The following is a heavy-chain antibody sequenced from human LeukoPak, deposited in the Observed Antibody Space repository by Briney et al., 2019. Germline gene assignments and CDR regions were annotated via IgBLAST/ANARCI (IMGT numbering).Heavy chain of an antibody. V-gene: IGHV3-30*03. Sequence: GGSLRLSCAASGFTFSSYGMHWVRQAPGKGLEWVALISYGGSDKYYAGSVKGRFTISRDNSKNTVFLQMNSLRAEDTGVYYCATDGDRGPYYYSGMDIWGQGTTVTVSS. CDR1: GFTFSSYG. CDR3: ATDGDRGPYYYSGMDI. J-gene: IGHJ6*02. CDR2: ISYGGSDK. D-gene: IGHD1-26*01.